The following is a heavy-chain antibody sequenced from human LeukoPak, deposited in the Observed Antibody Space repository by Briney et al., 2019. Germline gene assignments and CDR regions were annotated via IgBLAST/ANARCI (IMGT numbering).Heavy chain of an antibody. J-gene: IGHJ4*02. CDR3: ARGYNLLAAVDY. CDR1: GGSFSGYY. CDR2: INHSGST. Sequence: PSETLSLTCAVHGGSFSGYYWSWIRQPPGKGLEWIGEINHSGSTNYNPSLKSRVTISVDTSKNQFSLKLSSVTAADTAVYYCARGYNLLAAVDYWGQGTLVTVSS. D-gene: IGHD6-13*01. V-gene: IGHV4-34*01.